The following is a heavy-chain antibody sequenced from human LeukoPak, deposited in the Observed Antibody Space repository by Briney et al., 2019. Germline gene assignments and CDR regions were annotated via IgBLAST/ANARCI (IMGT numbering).Heavy chain of an antibody. J-gene: IGHJ4*02. CDR1: GYTFTSYA. V-gene: IGHV1-3*01. D-gene: IGHD6-6*01. CDR2: INAGNGNT. Sequence: ASVKVSCKASGYTFTSYAMHWVRQAPGQRLEWMGWINAGNGNTKYSQKFQGRVTITRDTSASTAYMELSSLRSEDTAVYYCARDPWGGSSPLSFDYWGQGTLVTVSS. CDR3: ARDPWGGSSPLSFDY.